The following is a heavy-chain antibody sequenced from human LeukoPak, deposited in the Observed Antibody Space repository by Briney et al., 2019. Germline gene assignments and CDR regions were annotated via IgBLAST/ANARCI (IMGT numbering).Heavy chain of an antibody. Sequence: GGSLRLSCAASGFTFSNYNMNWVRQAPGKGLEWVSSISSSSSYIYYADSVKGRFTISRDNAKNSLYLQMNSLRAEDTAVYYCARSDPYDFWSGYFFQQVILDAFDIWGQGTMVTVSS. V-gene: IGHV3-21*01. J-gene: IGHJ3*02. CDR2: ISSSSSYI. CDR3: ARSDPYDFWSGYFFQQVILDAFDI. CDR1: GFTFSNYN. D-gene: IGHD3-3*01.